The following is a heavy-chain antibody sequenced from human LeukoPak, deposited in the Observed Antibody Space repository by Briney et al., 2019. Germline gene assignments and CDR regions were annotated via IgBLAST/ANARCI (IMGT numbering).Heavy chain of an antibody. CDR1: GFTFSNYG. V-gene: IGHV3-30*02. CDR2: IRYDGSDK. CDR3: ATTPLTMVRQDY. D-gene: IGHD3-10*01. Sequence: PGGSLKLSCAASGFTFSNYGMHWVRQAPGKGLKWVAFIRYDGSDKYYADSLKGRFIIPRDNSKNTLYLQMSSLRTEDTAVYYCATTPLTMVRQDYWGQGTLVTVSS. J-gene: IGHJ4*02.